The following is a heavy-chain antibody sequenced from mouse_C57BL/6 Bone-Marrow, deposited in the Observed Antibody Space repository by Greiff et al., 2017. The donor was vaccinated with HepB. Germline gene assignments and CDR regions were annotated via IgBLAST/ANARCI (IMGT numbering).Heavy chain of an antibody. D-gene: IGHD1-1*01. V-gene: IGHV5-6*01. CDR2: ISSGGSYT. Sequence: EVQRVESGGDLVKPGGSLKLSCAASGFTFSSYGMSWVRQTPDKRLEWVATISSGGSYTYYPDSVKGRFTISRDNAKNTLYLQMSSLKSEDTAMYYCARRILRRRMDYWGQGTSVTVSS. CDR3: ARRILRRRMDY. J-gene: IGHJ4*01. CDR1: GFTFSSYG.